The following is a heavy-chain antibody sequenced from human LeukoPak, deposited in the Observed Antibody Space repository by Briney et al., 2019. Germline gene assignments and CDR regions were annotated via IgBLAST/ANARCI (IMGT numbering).Heavy chain of an antibody. J-gene: IGHJ6*02. Sequence: QSGGSLRLSCAASGFTVSSNYMSWVRQAPGKGLEWGSVIYSGGSTYYADSVKGRFTISRDNSKNTLYLQMNSLRAEDTAVYYCASTTNYYGMDVWGQGNAVTVSS. V-gene: IGHV3-66*01. CDR1: GFTVSSNY. CDR3: ASTTNYYGMDV. CDR2: IYSGGST. D-gene: IGHD1-1*01.